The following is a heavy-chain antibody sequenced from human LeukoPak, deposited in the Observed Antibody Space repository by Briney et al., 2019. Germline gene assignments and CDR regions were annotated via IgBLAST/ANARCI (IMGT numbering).Heavy chain of an antibody. J-gene: IGHJ6*02. CDR1: GYTFTSYG. CDR2: ISAYNGNT. Sequence: ASVKVSCKASGYTFTSYGISWVRQAPGQGLEWMGWISAYNGNTNYAQKLQGRVTMTTDTSTSTAYMELRSLRSDDTAVYYCARQGLLWFGESFNYYYYYGMDVWGQGTMVTVSS. D-gene: IGHD3-10*01. CDR3: ARQGLLWFGESFNYYYYYGMDV. V-gene: IGHV1-18*01.